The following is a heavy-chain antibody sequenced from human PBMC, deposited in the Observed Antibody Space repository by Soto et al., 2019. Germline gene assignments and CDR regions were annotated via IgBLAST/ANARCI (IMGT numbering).Heavy chain of an antibody. CDR2: IHAGNGHT. CDR3: ARSAGYYYVY. J-gene: IGHJ4*02. V-gene: IGHV1-3*05. CDR1: GYTFTSYE. Sequence: QVQLVQSGAEEKKPGASVKVSCKASGYTFTSYEMHWVRQAPGQRLEWMGWIHAGNGHTEYSEKFQGRVTFTRDTSASTAYMEVSSLRSGDTAVYYCARSAGYYYVYWGQGTLVTVSS. D-gene: IGHD3-22*01.